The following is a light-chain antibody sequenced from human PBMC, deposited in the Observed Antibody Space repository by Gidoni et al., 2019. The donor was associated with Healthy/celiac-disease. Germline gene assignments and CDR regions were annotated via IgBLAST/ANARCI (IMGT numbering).Light chain of an antibody. CDR2: VAA. V-gene: IGKV3-20*01. CDR3: QQYGSSPQT. CDR1: QSVSSSY. J-gene: IGKJ4*01. Sequence: ELVSTQPPGTLSLSPGERATLSCRASQSVSSSYLAWYQQKPGQAPRLLIYVAASRATGIPDRFSGSGSGTDFTLTISRLEPEDFAVYYCQQYGSSPQTFGGXTKVEIQ.